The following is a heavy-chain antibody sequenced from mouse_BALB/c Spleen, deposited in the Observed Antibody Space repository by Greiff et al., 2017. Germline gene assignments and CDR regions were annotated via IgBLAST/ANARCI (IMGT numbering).Heavy chain of an antibody. CDR3: ARGRRYDYDDGAWFAY. CDR1: GYTFTSYW. D-gene: IGHD2-4*01. CDR2: INPSTGYT. J-gene: IGHJ3*01. V-gene: IGHV1-7*01. Sequence: VQLQQSGAELAKPGASVKMSCKASGYTFTSYWMHWVKQRPGQGLEWIGYINPSTGYTEYNQKFKDKATLTADKSSSTAYMQLSSLTSEDSAVYYCARGRRYDYDDGAWFAYWGQGTLVTVSA.